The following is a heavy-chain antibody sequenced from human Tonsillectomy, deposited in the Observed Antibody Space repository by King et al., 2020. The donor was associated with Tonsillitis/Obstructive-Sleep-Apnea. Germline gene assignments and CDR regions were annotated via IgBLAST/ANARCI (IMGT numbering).Heavy chain of an antibody. CDR1: GGSISSGGYY. Sequence: VQLQESGPGLVKPSQTLSLTCTVSGGSISSGGYYWSWIRQHPGEGLEWIGYIYDSGSTYYNPSLKSRVTISVDTSKNQFSLKLSSVTAADTAVYYCATEVTAGAFDYWGQGILVTVSS. CDR3: ATEVTAGAFDY. J-gene: IGHJ4*02. CDR2: IYDSGST. D-gene: IGHD2-21*02. V-gene: IGHV4-31*03.